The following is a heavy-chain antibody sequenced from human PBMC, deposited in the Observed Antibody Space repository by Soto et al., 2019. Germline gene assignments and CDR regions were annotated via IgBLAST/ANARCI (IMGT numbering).Heavy chain of an antibody. CDR1: GSIFRGYG. V-gene: IGHV3-33*01. J-gene: IGHJ4*02. CDR3: ARDGIGGTVFRGFCDY. Sequence: QEHLVESGGGVVQPGTSLRLSCAASGSIFRGYGMHWVRQAPGKGLEWVAVIWYDGSNKNYADSVKGRFTISRDNSKNMLYLQMDSLRAEDTAVYYCARDGIGGTVFRGFCDYWGQGTLVTISS. CDR2: IWYDGSNK. D-gene: IGHD1-7*01.